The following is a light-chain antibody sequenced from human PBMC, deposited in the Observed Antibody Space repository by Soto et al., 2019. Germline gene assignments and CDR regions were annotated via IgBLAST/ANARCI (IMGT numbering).Light chain of an antibody. J-gene: IGLJ3*02. CDR1: SSNIGSNT. Sequence: QSVLTQPPSASGTPGQRVTISCSGSSSNIGSNTVNWYQQLPGTAPKLLIYSNNQRPSGVPDRFSGSKSGTSASLAISRLQSEDEGDYYCAAWDDSLNGRVFGGGTKLTVL. CDR3: AAWDDSLNGRV. V-gene: IGLV1-44*01. CDR2: SNN.